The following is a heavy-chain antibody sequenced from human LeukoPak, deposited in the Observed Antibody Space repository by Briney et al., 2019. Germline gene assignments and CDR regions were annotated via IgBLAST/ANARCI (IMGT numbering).Heavy chain of an antibody. CDR3: ARALGSGTYGRYFDY. CDR2: IPYDGRNNK. V-gene: IGHV3-30-3*01. D-gene: IGHD3-10*01. J-gene: IGHJ4*02. Sequence: PVGSLRLSCAASGFTFDSYTMHWVRQAPGKGLEWVAVIPYDGRNNKDYADSVKGRFTISRDNSKNTVYLQMNSLKTEDTAVYFCARALGSGTYGRYFDYWAREPWSPSPQ. CDR1: GFTFDSYT.